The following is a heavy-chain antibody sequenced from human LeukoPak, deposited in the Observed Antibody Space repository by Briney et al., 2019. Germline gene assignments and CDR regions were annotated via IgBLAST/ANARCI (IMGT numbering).Heavy chain of an antibody. V-gene: IGHV4-59*01. CDR1: GDSTSGYY. D-gene: IGHD2-2*03. CDR2: FFYSGST. J-gene: IGHJ6*02. CDR3: AREALDIVVVPAAPPLYYYYGMDV. Sequence: SETLSLTCIVSGDSTSGYYWNWIRQPPGKGLEWIGYFFYSGSTDYNPSLKSRVTISVDTSKNQFSLKLSSVTTADTAVYYCAREALDIVVVPAAPPLYYYYGMDVWGQGTTVTVSS.